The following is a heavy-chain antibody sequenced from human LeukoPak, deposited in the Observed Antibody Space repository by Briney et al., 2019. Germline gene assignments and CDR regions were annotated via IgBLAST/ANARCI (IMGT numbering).Heavy chain of an antibody. D-gene: IGHD1-26*01. CDR1: GFPFSSFW. CDR2: IKGDGSDN. CDR3: ARDLGYYRADY. Sequence: GGPLRLSCAPSGFPFSSFWMSWVRQAPGKGREWVANIKGDGSDNHYVDSVRGRFTISRDNAKNSLYLQMNSLRAEDTAVYYCARDLGYYRADYWGQGTLVTVSS. V-gene: IGHV3-7*04. J-gene: IGHJ4*02.